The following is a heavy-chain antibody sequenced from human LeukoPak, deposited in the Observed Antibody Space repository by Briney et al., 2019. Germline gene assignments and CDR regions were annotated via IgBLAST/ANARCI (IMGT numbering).Heavy chain of an antibody. D-gene: IGHD6-6*01. V-gene: IGHV4-4*07. J-gene: IGHJ4*02. Sequence: PSETLSLTCTVSSGSLGSYYWNWLRRPAGKGLGWVGHIFMSGSTDYNPSLKSRVTMSVDTSKNQFSLKLNSVTAADTAFYYCAREYSSSSGKALDYWGQGTLVTVSS. CDR1: SGSLGSYY. CDR2: IFMSGST. CDR3: AREYSSSSGKALDY.